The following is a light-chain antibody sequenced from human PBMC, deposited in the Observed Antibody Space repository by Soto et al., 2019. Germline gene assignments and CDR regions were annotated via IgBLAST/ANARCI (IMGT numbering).Light chain of an antibody. Sequence: QSVLTQPPSASGSPGQSVTISCTGTSSDVGGYNYVSWYQQHPGKTPKLMIYEVSKRPSGVPDRFSGSKSGNTASLTVSGLQAGDEADYCCSSYAGSNNYVFGTGTKVTVL. J-gene: IGLJ1*01. CDR2: EVS. V-gene: IGLV2-8*01. CDR1: SSDVGGYNY. CDR3: SSYAGSNNYV.